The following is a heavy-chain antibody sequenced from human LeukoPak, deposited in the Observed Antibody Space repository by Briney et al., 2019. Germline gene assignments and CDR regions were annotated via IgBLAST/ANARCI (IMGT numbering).Heavy chain of an antibody. J-gene: IGHJ5*02. CDR3: ARHLRSSSWYVWFDP. D-gene: IGHD6-13*01. CDR1: GYTFTGYY. V-gene: IGHV1-2*02. CDR2: INPNSGGT. Sequence: GASVKVSCKASGYTFTGYYMHWVRQAPGQGLEWMGWINPNSGGTNYAQKFQGRVTMTRDTSISTAYMELSRLRSDDTAVYYCARHLRSSSWYVWFDPWGQGTLVTVSS.